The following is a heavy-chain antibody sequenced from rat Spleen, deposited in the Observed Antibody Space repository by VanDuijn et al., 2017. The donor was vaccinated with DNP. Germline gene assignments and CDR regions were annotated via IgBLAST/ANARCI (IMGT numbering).Heavy chain of an antibody. J-gene: IGHJ4*01. CDR2: IIYDGSST. CDR1: GFTFSDYA. D-gene: IGHD4-3*01. Sequence: EVQLVESGGGLVQPGNSLKLSCAASGFTFSDYAMAWVRQSPKKGLEWVATIIYDGSSTYYRDSVKGRFTISRDNAKSTLYLKMDSLRSEDTATYYCATHSLRGTGAMDAWGQGTSVTVSS. V-gene: IGHV5S10*01. CDR3: ATHSLRGTGAMDA.